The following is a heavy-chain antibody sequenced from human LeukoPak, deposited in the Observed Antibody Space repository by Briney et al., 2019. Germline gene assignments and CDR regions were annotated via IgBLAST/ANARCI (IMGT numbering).Heavy chain of an antibody. CDR3: ARECEDIVVVVGNRFDP. V-gene: IGHV4-39*02. J-gene: IGHJ5*02. D-gene: IGHD2-15*01. CDR1: GGSISSSSYY. Sequence: SETLSLTCTVSGGSISSSSYYWGWIRQPPGKGLEWIGSIYYSGSTYYNPSLKSRVTISVDTSKNQFSLKLSSVTAADTAVYYCARECEDIVVVVGNRFDPWGQGTLVTVSS. CDR2: IYYSGST.